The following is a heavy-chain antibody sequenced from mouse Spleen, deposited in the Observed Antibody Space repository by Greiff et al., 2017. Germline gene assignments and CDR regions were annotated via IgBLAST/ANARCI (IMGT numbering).Heavy chain of an antibody. Sequence: EVQRVESGGGLVQPGGSRKLSCAASGFTFSSFGMHWVRQAPEKGLEWVAYISSGSSTIYYADTVKGRFTISRDNPKNTLFLQMTSLRSEDTAMYYCARIYYYGSSFYYYAMDYWGQGTSVTVSS. J-gene: IGHJ4*01. CDR2: ISSGSSTI. CDR3: ARIYYYGSSFYYYAMDY. D-gene: IGHD1-1*01. CDR1: GFTFSSFG. V-gene: IGHV5-17*02.